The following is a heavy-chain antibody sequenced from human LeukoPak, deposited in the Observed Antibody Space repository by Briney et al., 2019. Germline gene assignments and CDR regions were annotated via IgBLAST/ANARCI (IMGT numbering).Heavy chain of an antibody. CDR2: IYTSGST. D-gene: IGHD5-24*01. Sequence: PSETLSLTCTVSGGSISSGSYYWSWIRQPAGKGLEWIGRIYTSGSTNYNPSLKSRVTTSVDTSKNQFSLKLSSVTAADTAVYYCAKEGGGYTLFDYWGQGTLVTVSS. J-gene: IGHJ4*02. CDR3: AKEGGGYTLFDY. CDR1: GGSISSGSYY. V-gene: IGHV4-61*02.